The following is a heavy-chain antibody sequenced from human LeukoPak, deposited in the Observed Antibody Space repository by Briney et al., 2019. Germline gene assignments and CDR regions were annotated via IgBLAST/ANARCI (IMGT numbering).Heavy chain of an antibody. V-gene: IGHV3-30-3*01. CDR1: GFTFSSYA. Sequence: GGSLRLSCAASGFTFSSYAMHWVRQAPGKGLEGVAVISYDGSNKYYADSVKGRFTISRDNSKNTLYLQMNSLRAEDTAVYYCARDAVLNYLLLMYFDYWGQGTLVTVSS. D-gene: IGHD3-10*01. J-gene: IGHJ4*02. CDR3: ARDAVLNYLLLMYFDY. CDR2: ISYDGSNK.